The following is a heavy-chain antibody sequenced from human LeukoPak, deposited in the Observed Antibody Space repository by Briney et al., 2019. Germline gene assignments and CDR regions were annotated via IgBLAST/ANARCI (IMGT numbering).Heavy chain of an antibody. D-gene: IGHD3-10*01. CDR1: GEHFSGYF. Sequence: SETLSLTRAVSGEHFSGYFWSWIRQSSGKGREWIGEIHNSGTTNYNPSLNSRVPISEDTSKNQFYLNLSSVTAADTAVYYCARRYYYNLGSFPFDFWGQGTLVTVSS. V-gene: IGHV4-34*01. J-gene: IGHJ4*02. CDR2: IHNSGTT. CDR3: ARRYYYNLGSFPFDF.